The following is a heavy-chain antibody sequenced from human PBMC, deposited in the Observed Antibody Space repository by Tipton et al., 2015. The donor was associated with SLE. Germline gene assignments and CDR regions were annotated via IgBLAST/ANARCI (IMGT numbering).Heavy chain of an antibody. Sequence: TLSLTCTVSGGSIGNNYWNWIRQSTGKGLEWIGRFYTDGSTRHKPSLESRLSPSFESRVTVSVDPSKNQFSLTLTSLTAADSAVYYCAREGAGGGYFEHWGQGILVTVSS. D-gene: IGHD4-23*01. CDR1: GGSIGNNY. J-gene: IGHJ4*02. CDR3: AREGAGGGYFEH. V-gene: IGHV4-4*07. CDR2: FYTDGST.